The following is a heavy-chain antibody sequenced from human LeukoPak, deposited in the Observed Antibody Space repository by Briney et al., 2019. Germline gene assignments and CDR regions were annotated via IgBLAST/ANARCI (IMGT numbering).Heavy chain of an antibody. D-gene: IGHD6-19*01. CDR3: ARDRGSRWYGPIDY. V-gene: IGHV3-33*01. J-gene: IGHJ4*02. CDR2: IWSDGSNE. Sequence: PGRSLRLSCAASGFTFSNYGMHWVRQAPGKGLEWVVVIWSDGSNEYYADSVKGRFTISRDNSKNTLYLQMNSLRAEDTAVYYCARDRGSRWYGPIDYWGQGALVTVSS. CDR1: GFTFSNYG.